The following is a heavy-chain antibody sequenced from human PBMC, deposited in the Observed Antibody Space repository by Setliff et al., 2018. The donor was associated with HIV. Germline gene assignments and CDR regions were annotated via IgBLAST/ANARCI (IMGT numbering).Heavy chain of an antibody. CDR2: INHSGST. Sequence: SETLSLTCAVYGGSFTDYYWSWIRQPPGRGLEWIGEINHSGSTNYNPSLKSRLTMSIDTSRNQFSLELNSVTAADTATYYCARETVGTMRAFDVWGLGTMVTVSS. J-gene: IGHJ3*01. D-gene: IGHD1-26*01. CDR3: ARETVGTMRAFDV. CDR1: GGSFTDYY. V-gene: IGHV4-34*01.